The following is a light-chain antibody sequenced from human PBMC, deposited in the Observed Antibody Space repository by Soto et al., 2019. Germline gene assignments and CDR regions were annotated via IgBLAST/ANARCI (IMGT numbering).Light chain of an antibody. Sequence: DIQLTQSPAILSASVGDRVTITCRSSQTITNWLAWYQQKPGKAPRLLIYDASSLESWVPSRFSGSGSGTEFTLTISSLQPDDFATYYCQHYNSYSEAFGQGTKVEIK. CDR1: QTITNW. CDR2: DAS. V-gene: IGKV1-5*01. J-gene: IGKJ1*01. CDR3: QHYNSYSEA.